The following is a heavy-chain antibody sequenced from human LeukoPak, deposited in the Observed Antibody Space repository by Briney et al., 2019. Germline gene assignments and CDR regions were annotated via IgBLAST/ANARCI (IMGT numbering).Heavy chain of an antibody. V-gene: IGHV3-53*01. D-gene: IGHD1-26*01. Sequence: GGSLRLSCAASGFTVSSNYFSWVRQAPGKGLEWVSVIYSGGNTYYADSVKGRFTISRDNSKNTLYLQMNSLKASDTAMYYCARHGEEVGATFSWFDPWGQGTLVTVSS. J-gene: IGHJ5*02. CDR2: IYSGGNT. CDR3: ARHGEEVGATFSWFDP. CDR1: GFTVSSNY.